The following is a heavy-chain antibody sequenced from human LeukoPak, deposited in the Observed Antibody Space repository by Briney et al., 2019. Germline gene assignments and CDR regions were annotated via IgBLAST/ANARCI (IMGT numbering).Heavy chain of an antibody. Sequence: SETLSLTCTVSGFSVTTDSYCWGWIRQPPGKGLEWIGYDYCGGNTNYDPSLKRRVTISVDTSKNQFSLTLTSVTAADTAVYFCARDHFGSLDSWGQGVLVTVSS. V-gene: IGHV4-61*01. CDR3: ARDHFGSLDS. CDR2: DYCGGNT. D-gene: IGHD3-10*01. CDR1: GFSVTTDSYC. J-gene: IGHJ4*02.